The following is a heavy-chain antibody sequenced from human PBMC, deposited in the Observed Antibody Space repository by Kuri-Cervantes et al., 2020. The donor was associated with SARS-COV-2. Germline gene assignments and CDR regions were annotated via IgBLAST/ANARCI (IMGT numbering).Heavy chain of an antibody. CDR2: IYYSGST. CDR1: GGSISSYY. D-gene: IGHD3-10*01. J-gene: IGHJ6*03. V-gene: IGHV4-59*12. Sequence: GSLRLPCTVSGGSISSYYWSWIRQPPGKGLEWIGYIYYSGSTNYNPSLKSQVTISVDTSKNQFSLKLSSVTAADTAVYYCARGVWFRELSFHYYYDMDVRGKGTTVTVSS. CDR3: ARGVWFRELSFHYYYDMDV.